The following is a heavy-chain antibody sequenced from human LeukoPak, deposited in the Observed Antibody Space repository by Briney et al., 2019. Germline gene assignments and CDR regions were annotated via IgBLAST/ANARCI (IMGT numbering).Heavy chain of an antibody. CDR1: GYTFTSYG. Sequence: ASVKVSCKASGYTFTSYGICWVRQAPGQGLEWMGWISAYNGNTNYAQKLQGRVTMTTDTSTSTAYMELRSLRSEDTAVYYCARQYYHDSSGYRWYWFDPWGQGTLVTVSS. CDR3: ARQYYHDSSGYRWYWFDP. D-gene: IGHD3-22*01. J-gene: IGHJ5*02. V-gene: IGHV1-18*01. CDR2: ISAYNGNT.